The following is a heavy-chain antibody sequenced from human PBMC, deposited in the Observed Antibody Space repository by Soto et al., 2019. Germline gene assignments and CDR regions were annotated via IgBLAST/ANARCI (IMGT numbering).Heavy chain of an antibody. V-gene: IGHV1-8*01. CDR3: ARGPRESGEWLLFDY. D-gene: IGHD3-3*01. CDR2: MNPDNGNT. J-gene: IGHJ4*02. Sequence: ASVKVSCKASGYTFSTYEINWVRRAAGQGLGWMGRMNPDNGNTGYAQKFQDRVTMTRNTSISTAYMELSSLRSDDTAVYYCARGPRESGEWLLFDYWGQGALVTVSS. CDR1: GYTFSTYE.